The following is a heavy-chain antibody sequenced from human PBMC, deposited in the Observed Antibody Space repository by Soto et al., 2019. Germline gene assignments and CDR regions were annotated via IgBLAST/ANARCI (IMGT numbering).Heavy chain of an antibody. Sequence: ETLSLTCTVSGDTITSFSWNWIRQSAGKGLEWIGRISTTGNTHYNPSLESRVTMSLDTSKNQFSLKLTSVTAADTAVYYCEGESGENWSYEAYWGQGTLVTVSS. CDR1: GDTITSFS. CDR2: ISTTGNT. V-gene: IGHV4-4*07. D-gene: IGHD1-7*01. CDR3: EGESGENWSYEAY. J-gene: IGHJ4*02.